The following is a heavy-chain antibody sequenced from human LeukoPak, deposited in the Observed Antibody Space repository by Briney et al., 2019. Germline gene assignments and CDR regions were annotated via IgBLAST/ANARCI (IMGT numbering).Heavy chain of an antibody. Sequence: GGSLRLSCAASGFTFSSYAMHWVRQAPGKGLEWVAVISYDGSNKYYADSVKGRFTISRDNSKNTLYLQTNSLRAEDTAVYYFARNRVITIFGLVTYSFDTCGPEALGTLSS. CDR3: ARNRVITIFGLVTYSFDT. CDR1: GFTFSSYA. CDR2: ISYDGSNK. V-gene: IGHV3-30*04. D-gene: IGHD3-3*01. J-gene: IGHJ4*01.